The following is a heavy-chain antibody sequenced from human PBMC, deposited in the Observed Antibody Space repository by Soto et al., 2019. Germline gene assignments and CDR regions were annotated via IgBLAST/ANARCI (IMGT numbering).Heavy chain of an antibody. J-gene: IGHJ4*02. D-gene: IGHD6-19*01. CDR1: GYTFTGYY. CDR3: ARGERGQWQPSDC. CDR2: INPNSGGT. V-gene: IGHV1-2*02. Sequence: GASVKVSCKASGYTFTGYYLHWVRQAPGQGLEWMGWINPNSGGTNYAQKFQGRVTITADESTSTAYMELSSLRSEDTAVYYCARGERGQWQPSDCWGQGTLVTVS.